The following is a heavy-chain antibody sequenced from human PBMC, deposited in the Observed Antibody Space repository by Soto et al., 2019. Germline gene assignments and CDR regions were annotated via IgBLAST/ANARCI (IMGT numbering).Heavy chain of an antibody. D-gene: IGHD4-4*01. CDR2: IHYSGGA. V-gene: IGHV4-31*03. CDR1: GGSITSGGFY. J-gene: IGHJ3*01. CDR3: ARADYTDTPDGFDV. Sequence: QMQLQESGPGLVKPSQTLSLTCTVSGGSITSGGFYWSWIRQRPGKGLEWIGYIHYSGGADYNPSLKSRVSLSVDTSKSQFFLSVYSVTAADTAMYYCARADYTDTPDGFDVWGQGTMVTVSS.